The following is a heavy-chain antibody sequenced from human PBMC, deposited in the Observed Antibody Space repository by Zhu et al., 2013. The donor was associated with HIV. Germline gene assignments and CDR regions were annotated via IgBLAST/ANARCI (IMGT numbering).Heavy chain of an antibody. CDR3: ARGRVSIAATKLYYYYYGMDV. D-gene: IGHD6-25*01. Sequence: QVQLVQSGAEVKKPGASVKVSCKASGYTFTGYYMHWVRQAPGQGLEWMGWINPNSGGTNYAQKFQGRVTMTRDTSISTAYMELSRLRSDDTAVYYCARGRVSIAATKLYYYYYGMDVWGQGTTVTVSS. V-gene: IGHV1-2*02. CDR1: GYTFTGYY. CDR2: INPNSGGT. J-gene: IGHJ6*02.